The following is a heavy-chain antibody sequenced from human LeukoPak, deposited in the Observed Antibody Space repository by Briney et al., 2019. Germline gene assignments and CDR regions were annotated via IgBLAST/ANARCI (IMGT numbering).Heavy chain of an antibody. J-gene: IGHJ4*02. CDR2: ISGSGSTI. D-gene: IGHD3-22*01. Sequence: PGGSLRLSCAASGFTFSSYEMTWVRQAPEKGLEWVSYISGSGSTIYYADSVKGRFTISRDNSKNTLYLQVNSLRAEDTAVYYCAKDRGSGYHYFDYWGQGTLVTVSS. CDR1: GFTFSSYE. CDR3: AKDRGSGYHYFDY. V-gene: IGHV3-48*03.